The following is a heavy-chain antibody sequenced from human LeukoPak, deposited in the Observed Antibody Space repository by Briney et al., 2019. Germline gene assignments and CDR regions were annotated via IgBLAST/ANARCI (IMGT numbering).Heavy chain of an antibody. CDR3: ARESGGLWNIWFDP. J-gene: IGHJ5*02. D-gene: IGHD1-1*01. V-gene: IGHV4-59*01. CDR2: IYYSGST. Sequence: SQTLSLTCTVSGGSLSSYYWSWIRHPPGKGLEWIGYIYYSGSTNYNPSLKSRVTLSVDTCQNQFSLKPTSVTAADTAIYYCARESGGLWNIWFDPWGQGTLVTVSS. CDR1: GGSLSSYY.